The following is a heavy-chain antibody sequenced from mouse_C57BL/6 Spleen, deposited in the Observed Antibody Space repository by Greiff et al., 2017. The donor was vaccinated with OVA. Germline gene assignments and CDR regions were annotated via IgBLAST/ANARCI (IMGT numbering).Heavy chain of an antibody. CDR3: ACYRGLRYLDY. V-gene: IGHV7-3*01. Sequence: DVKLVESGGGLVQPGGSLSLSCAASGFTFTDYYMSWVRQPPGKALEWLGFIRNKANGYTTEYSASVKGRFTISRDNSQSILYLHMNAQRAEDSATYSCACYRGLRYLDYWGQGTTLTVSS. CDR1: GFTFTDYY. J-gene: IGHJ2*01. CDR2: IRNKANGYTT. D-gene: IGHD1-1*01.